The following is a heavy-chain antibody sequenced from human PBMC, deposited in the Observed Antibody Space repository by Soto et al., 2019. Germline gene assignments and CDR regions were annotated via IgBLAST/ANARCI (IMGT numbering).Heavy chain of an antibody. D-gene: IGHD2-2*01. J-gene: IGHJ5*01. CDR2: VSGNNGAS. CDR1: GYTSADFG. CDR3: VRDQKYFRVNGNWFDS. Sequence: ASVKVSCKASGYTSADFGSSWVRQAPGQGLEWMGWVSGNNGASNPAPKVQGRITMTLDTSTGVSYMALRSLRSDDTAIYYCVRDQKYFRVNGNWFDSWGQGTLVTLSS. V-gene: IGHV1-18*04.